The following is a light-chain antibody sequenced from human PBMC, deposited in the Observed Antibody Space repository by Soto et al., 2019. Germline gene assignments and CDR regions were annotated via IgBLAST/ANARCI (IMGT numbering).Light chain of an antibody. CDR1: QPISRD. CDR2: GAS. Sequence: EIIMTQSPATLSLSPGERATLSCRASQPISRDLAWYQHKPGQAPRLLIYGASTRATGVPDRFSGSGYGTEITLTISGLQSEDLAVSYCQRYNNCPPEMYTFGQGTKLEMK. V-gene: IGKV3-15*01. J-gene: IGKJ2*01. CDR3: QRYNNCPPEMYT.